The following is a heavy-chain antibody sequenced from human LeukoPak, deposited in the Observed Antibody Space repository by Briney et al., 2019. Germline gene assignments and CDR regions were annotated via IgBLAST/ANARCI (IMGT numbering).Heavy chain of an antibody. D-gene: IGHD3-9*01. CDR2: IYPGGSNG. J-gene: IGHJ4*02. V-gene: IGHV5-51*01. CDR3: ARHFHSAWFSF. Sequence: GESLRISCKCSGFDFTAYGIAWVRQMPGKGLEWMGNIYPGGSNGRYSPSSQGQVTMSADKSITTVYLQWSSLKASDTAMYYCARHFHSAWFSFWGQGSLVTVSS. CDR1: GFDFTAYG.